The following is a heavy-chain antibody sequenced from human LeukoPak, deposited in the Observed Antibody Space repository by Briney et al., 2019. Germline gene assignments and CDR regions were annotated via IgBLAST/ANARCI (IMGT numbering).Heavy chain of an antibody. Sequence: SETLSLTCAVYGGSFSGYYWSWIRQPPGKALEWIGEINYSGSTNYNPSLKSRVTISVDTSKNQFSLKLSSVTAADTAVYYCARGPRDYVWGSYRYKYWGQGTLVTVSS. V-gene: IGHV4-34*01. CDR2: INYSGST. CDR1: GGSFSGYY. CDR3: ARGPRDYVWGSYRYKY. D-gene: IGHD3-16*02. J-gene: IGHJ4*02.